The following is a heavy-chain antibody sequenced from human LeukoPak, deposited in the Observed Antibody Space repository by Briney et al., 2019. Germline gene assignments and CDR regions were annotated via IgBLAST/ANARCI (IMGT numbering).Heavy chain of an antibody. J-gene: IGHJ5*02. Sequence: ASVKVSCKASGYSFTSHYMHWVRQAPGQGLEWMGLINPSGSWTLYAQKFQGRVTMIRDMSTTTDYMELSSLRSEDTAVYYCARDNSVGDIAWWFDPWGQGTLVTVSS. D-gene: IGHD3-16*02. CDR3: ARDNSVGDIAWWFDP. CDR1: GYSFTSHY. CDR2: INPSGSWT. V-gene: IGHV1-46*01.